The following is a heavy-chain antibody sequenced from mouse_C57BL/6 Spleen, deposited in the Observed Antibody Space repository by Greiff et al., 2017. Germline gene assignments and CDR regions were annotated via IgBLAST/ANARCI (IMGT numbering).Heavy chain of an antibody. V-gene: IGHV10-1*01. J-gene: IGHJ1*03. CDR1: GFSFNTYA. CDR2: IRSKSNNYAT. D-gene: IGHD1-1*01. Sequence: VQLQQSGGGLVQPKGSLKLSCAASGFSFNTYAMNWVRQAPGKGLEWVALIRSKSNNYATYYADSVKDRFTISRDDSESMLYLQMNNLKTEDTAMYYCVRNYYGRAGYFDVWGTGTTVTVSS. CDR3: VRNYYGRAGYFDV.